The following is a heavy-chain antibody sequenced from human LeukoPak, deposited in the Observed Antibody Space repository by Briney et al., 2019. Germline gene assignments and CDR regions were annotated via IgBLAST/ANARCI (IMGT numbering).Heavy chain of an antibody. J-gene: IGHJ6*02. D-gene: IGHD6-13*01. V-gene: IGHV3-48*02. Sequence: GGSLRLSCAASGFTFNTYSMNWVRQAPGKGLEWVPHISSSSSTIYYADSVKGRSTISRDNAKTSLYLQMNSLRDEDTAVYYCARVEQQPRAVCGMDVWGPGTTVTVSS. CDR3: ARVEQQPRAVCGMDV. CDR1: GFTFNTYS. CDR2: ISSSSSTI.